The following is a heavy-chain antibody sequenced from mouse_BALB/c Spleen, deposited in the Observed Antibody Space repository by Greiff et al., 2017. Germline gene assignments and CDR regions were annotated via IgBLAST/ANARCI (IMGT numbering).Heavy chain of an antibody. D-gene: IGHD2-1*01. CDR1: GFTFSSYT. CDR2: ISSGGGNT. V-gene: IGHV5-9*03. Sequence: EVMLVESGGGLVKPGGSLKLSCAASGFTFSSYTMSWVRQTPEKRLEWVATISSGGGNTYYPDSVKGRFTISRDNAKNNLYLQMSSLRSQDTALYYCARVNGNYSAWFAYWGQGTLVTVSA. CDR3: ARVNGNYSAWFAY. J-gene: IGHJ3*01.